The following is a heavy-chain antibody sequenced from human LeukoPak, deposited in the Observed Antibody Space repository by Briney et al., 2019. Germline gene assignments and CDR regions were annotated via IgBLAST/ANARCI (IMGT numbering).Heavy chain of an antibody. CDR3: ARTRSDYYDSSGYFDY. CDR1: GYTFTMYA. Sequence: GASVKVSCKASGYTFTMYAINWVRQAPGQGLEWMGWINAGNGNTKYSQKFQGRVTITRDTSASTAYMELSSLRSEDTAVYYCARTRSDYYDSSGYFDYWGQGTLVTVSS. D-gene: IGHD3-22*01. J-gene: IGHJ4*02. V-gene: IGHV1-3*01. CDR2: INAGNGNT.